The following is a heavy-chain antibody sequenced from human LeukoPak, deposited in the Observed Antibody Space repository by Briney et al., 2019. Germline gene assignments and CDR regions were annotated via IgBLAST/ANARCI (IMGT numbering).Heavy chain of an antibody. V-gene: IGHV3-23*01. D-gene: IGHD3-22*01. J-gene: IGHJ5*02. CDR3: AKGSSGYFADL. CDR2: ISNDGGGT. Sequence: LTGGSLRLSCAAFGFTFNNYGLIWVRQAPGKGLEWVAAISNDGGGTMYAAFVEGRFTIFRDNSKNTLFLQMNSLRAEDTALYYCAKGSSGYFADLWGQGTLVTVSS. CDR1: GFTFNNYG.